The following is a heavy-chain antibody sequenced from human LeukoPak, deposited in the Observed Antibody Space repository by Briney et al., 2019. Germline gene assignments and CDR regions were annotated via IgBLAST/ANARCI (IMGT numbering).Heavy chain of an antibody. CDR3: ARDFRYCSSTSCPLDY. Sequence: PGGSLRLSCAASGFTFSDYYMSWIRQAPGKGLEWVSYISSSGSTIYYADSVKGRFTISRDNAKNSLYLQMNSLRAEDTAVYYGARDFRYCSSTSCPLDYWGQGTLVTVSS. CDR2: ISSSGSTI. V-gene: IGHV3-11*01. J-gene: IGHJ4*02. CDR1: GFTFSDYY. D-gene: IGHD2-2*01.